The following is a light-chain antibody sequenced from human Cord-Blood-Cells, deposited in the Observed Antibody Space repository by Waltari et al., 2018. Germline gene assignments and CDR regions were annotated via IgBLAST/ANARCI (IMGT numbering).Light chain of an antibody. Sequence: EIVIRQSPATLSVSPGERATLSCSASQSVSSNLAWYQQKPGQAPRLLIYGASTRPTGIPARFSGSESGTEFTLTVSSLQSEDFAVYYCQQYNNWPPLTFGGVIKVGIK. V-gene: IGKV3-15*01. J-gene: IGKJ4*01. CDR1: QSVSSN. CDR3: QQYNNWPPLT. CDR2: GAS.